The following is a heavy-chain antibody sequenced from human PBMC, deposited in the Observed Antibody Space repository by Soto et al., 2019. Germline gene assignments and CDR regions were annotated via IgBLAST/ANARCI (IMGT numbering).Heavy chain of an antibody. J-gene: IGHJ3*02. CDR2: ISYDGSNK. V-gene: IGHV3-30-3*01. D-gene: IGHD3-10*01. CDR3: ARVWFGELLGSLDAFDI. CDR1: GFTFISYA. Sequence: GGSLRLSCAASGFTFISYAMHWVRQAPGKGLEWVAVISYDGSNKYYADSVKGRFTISRDNSKNTLYLQMNSLRAEDTAVYYCARVWFGELLGSLDAFDIWGQGTMVTVSS.